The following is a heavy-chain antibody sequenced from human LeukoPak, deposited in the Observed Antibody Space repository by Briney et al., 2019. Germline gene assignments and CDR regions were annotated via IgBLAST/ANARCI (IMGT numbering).Heavy chain of an antibody. Sequence: ASVKVSCKASGYTFTSYAMNWVRQAPGQGLEWMGWINTNTGNPTYAQGFTGRYVFSLDTSVNTAYLQITGLKADDTAVYYCGRDPKLGIRGYTYGYIDFWGQGTLVTVAS. CDR1: GYTFTSYA. CDR2: INTNTGNP. D-gene: IGHD5-18*01. CDR3: GRDPKLGIRGYTYGYIDF. J-gene: IGHJ4*02. V-gene: IGHV7-4-1*02.